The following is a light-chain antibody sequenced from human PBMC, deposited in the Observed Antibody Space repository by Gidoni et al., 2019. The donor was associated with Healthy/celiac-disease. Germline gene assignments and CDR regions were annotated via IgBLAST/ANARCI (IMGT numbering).Light chain of an antibody. J-gene: IGKJ3*01. CDR1: QSVSSN. Sequence: EIVIKQSPATLSVSPGERATLSCRASQSVSSNLAWYRQKPGQAPRLLIYGASTRATGIPARFSGSVSGTEFTLTISSLQSEDFAVYCCQQYNNWPPFTFGPGTKVDIK. CDR3: QQYNNWPPFT. V-gene: IGKV3-15*01. CDR2: GAS.